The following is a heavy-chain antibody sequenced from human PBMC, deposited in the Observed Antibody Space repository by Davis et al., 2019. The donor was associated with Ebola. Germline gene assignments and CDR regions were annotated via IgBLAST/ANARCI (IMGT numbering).Heavy chain of an antibody. CDR2: IWYDGTKR. J-gene: IGHJ4*02. CDR3: TRDVQV. Sequence: GGSLRLSCAASGFTFSSYGMHWVRQAPGKGLEWVAVIWYDGTKRYYAESVKGRFTISRDNNTLFLQMDSLGVEDTAVYYCTRDVQVWGQGTLVTVSS. CDR1: GFTFSSYG. D-gene: IGHD3-10*02. V-gene: IGHV3-33*08.